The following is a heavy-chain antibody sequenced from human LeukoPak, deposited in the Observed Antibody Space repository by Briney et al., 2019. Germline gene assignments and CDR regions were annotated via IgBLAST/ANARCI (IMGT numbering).Heavy chain of an antibody. CDR2: IYYTGNT. V-gene: IGHV4-39*01. D-gene: IGHD4-23*01. CDR1: GGSVSSSSYY. J-gene: IGHJ3*02. CDR3: ARIGGGNPGGAFDI. Sequence: SETLSLTCTVSGGSVSSSSYYWGWIRQPPGKGLELIGNIYYTGNTYYNPSLKSRVTISVDTSKNQFSLKLSSVTAADTTVYFCARIGGGNPGGAFDIWGQGTMVTVSS.